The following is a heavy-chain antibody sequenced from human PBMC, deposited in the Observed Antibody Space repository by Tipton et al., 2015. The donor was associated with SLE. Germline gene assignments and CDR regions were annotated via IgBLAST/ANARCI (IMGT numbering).Heavy chain of an antibody. V-gene: IGHV4-61*01. Sequence: TLSLTCTVSGGSISSSSYYWSWIRQPPGKGLEWIGYVYYTGTTNSNPSLKSRTTISVDTSRNQFSLNLTSVTAADTAMYYCARVKLRFGELFLYHPLDLWGQGTMVTVSS. CDR3: ARVKLRFGELFLYHPLDL. CDR2: VYYTGTT. CDR1: GGSISSSSYY. D-gene: IGHD3-10*01. J-gene: IGHJ3*01.